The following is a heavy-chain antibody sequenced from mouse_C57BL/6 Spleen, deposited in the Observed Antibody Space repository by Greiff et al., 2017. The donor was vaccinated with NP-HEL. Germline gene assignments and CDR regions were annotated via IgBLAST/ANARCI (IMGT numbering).Heavy chain of an antibody. D-gene: IGHD2-1*01. CDR3: ARMGGNPFDY. CDR1: GYTFTNYW. Sequence: VQLQQSGAELVRPGTSVKMSCKASGYTFTNYWIGWAKQRPGHGLEWIGDIYPGGGYTNYNEKFKGKATLTADKSSSTAYMQFSSLTSEDSAIYYCARMGGNPFDYWGQGTTLTVSS. J-gene: IGHJ2*01. V-gene: IGHV1-63*01. CDR2: IYPGGGYT.